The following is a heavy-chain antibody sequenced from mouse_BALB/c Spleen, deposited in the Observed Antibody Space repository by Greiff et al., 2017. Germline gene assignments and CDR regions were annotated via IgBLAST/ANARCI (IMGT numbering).Heavy chain of an antibody. J-gene: IGHJ2*01. V-gene: IGHV5-17*02. CDR1: GFTFSSFG. CDR3: AGHYYGLDY. Sequence: EVKLVESGGGLVQPGGSRKLSCAASGFTFSSFGMHWVRQAPEKGLEWVAYISSGSSTIYYADTVKGRFTISRDNPKNTLFLQMTSLRSEDTAMYYCAGHYYGLDYWGQGTTLTVSS. D-gene: IGHD1-2*01. CDR2: ISSGSSTI.